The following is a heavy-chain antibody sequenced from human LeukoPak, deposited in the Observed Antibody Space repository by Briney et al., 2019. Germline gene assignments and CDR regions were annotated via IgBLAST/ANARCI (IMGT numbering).Heavy chain of an antibody. V-gene: IGHV1-69*05. CDR1: GGTFSSYA. D-gene: IGHD3-3*01. CDR2: IVPIFGTA. J-gene: IGHJ4*02. CDR3: ARGIPYYDFWSGYLEEYYFDY. Sequence: SVKVSCKASGGTFSSYAISWVRQAPGQGLEWMGGIVPIFGTANYAQKFQGRVTITRDTSASTDYMELSSLRSEDTAVYYCARGIPYYDFWSGYLEEYYFDYWGQGTLVTVSS.